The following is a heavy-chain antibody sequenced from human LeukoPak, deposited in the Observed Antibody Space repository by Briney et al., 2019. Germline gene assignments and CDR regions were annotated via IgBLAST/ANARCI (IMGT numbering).Heavy chain of an antibody. J-gene: IGHJ4*02. Sequence: GGSLRLSCAASGFTFSSYNMNWVRQAPGKGLEWVSSITSSGSYIYYADSVMGRFTISRDNTNNSLYLQMNSLRAEDTAVYYCARHVVAVGFDYWGQGTLVTVSS. D-gene: IGHD3-22*01. V-gene: IGHV3-21*01. CDR3: ARHVVAVGFDY. CDR2: ITSSGSYI. CDR1: GFTFSSYN.